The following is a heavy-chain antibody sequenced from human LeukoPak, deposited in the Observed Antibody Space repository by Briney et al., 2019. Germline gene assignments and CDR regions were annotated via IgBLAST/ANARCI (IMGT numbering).Heavy chain of an antibody. J-gene: IGHJ4*02. CDR1: GFTFSGYW. CDR3: ARICSTTDCLISA. CDR2: ISTDGSYT. V-gene: IGHV3-74*01. D-gene: IGHD2-2*01. Sequence: GGSLRLSCAASGFTFSGYWMHWVRHAPGKGLVWVARISTDGSYTSYADCVKGRFTISRDNAKNTVYLQMSSLRAEDTAIYYCARICSTTDCLISAWGQGTLVTVSS.